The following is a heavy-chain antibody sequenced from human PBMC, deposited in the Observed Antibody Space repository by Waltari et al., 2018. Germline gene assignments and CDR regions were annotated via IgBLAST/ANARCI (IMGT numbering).Heavy chain of an antibody. D-gene: IGHD3-16*01. Sequence: QLQLQESGPGLVKPSETLSLTCTVSSGSISSSSYYWGWIRPPPGKGLEWIGSIYYSGSNDYNPSLKSRVNISVDTAKNQFSLKLSSVTAADTAVYYCARDEGGTFDPWGQGTLVTVSS. CDR2: IYYSGSN. J-gene: IGHJ5*02. CDR3: ARDEGGTFDP. V-gene: IGHV4-39*07. CDR1: SGSISSSSYY.